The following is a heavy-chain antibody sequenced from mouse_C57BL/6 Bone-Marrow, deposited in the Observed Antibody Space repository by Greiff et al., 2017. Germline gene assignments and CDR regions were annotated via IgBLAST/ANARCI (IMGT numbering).Heavy chain of an antibody. Sequence: EVKLMESGGGLVKPGGSLKLSCAASGFTFSSYTMSWVRQTPETRLEWVATISGGGGNTYYPDSVKGRFTISRDNAKNTLYLQMSSLRSEDTALYYCARPYYSNYGFAYWGQGTLVTVSA. J-gene: IGHJ3*01. D-gene: IGHD2-5*01. CDR2: ISGGGGNT. V-gene: IGHV5-9*01. CDR1: GFTFSSYT. CDR3: ARPYYSNYGFAY.